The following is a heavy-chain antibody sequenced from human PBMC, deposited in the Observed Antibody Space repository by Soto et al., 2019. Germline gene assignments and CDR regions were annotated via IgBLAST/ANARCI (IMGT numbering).Heavy chain of an antibody. Sequence: GGSLRLSCAASGFTFSSYDMHWVRQATGKGLEWVSAIGTAGDTYYPGSVKGRFTISRENAKNSLYLQMNSLRAEDTAVYYCARDSSSWSGYYYGMDVWGQGTTVTVSS. CDR2: IGTAGDT. J-gene: IGHJ6*02. D-gene: IGHD6-13*01. CDR1: GFTFSSYD. V-gene: IGHV3-13*01. CDR3: ARDSSSWSGYYYGMDV.